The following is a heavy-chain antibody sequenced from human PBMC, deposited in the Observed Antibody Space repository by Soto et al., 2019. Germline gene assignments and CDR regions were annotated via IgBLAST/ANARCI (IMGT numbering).Heavy chain of an antibody. CDR1: GYTFTSYA. D-gene: IGHD6-13*01. J-gene: IGHJ4*02. Sequence: ASVKVSCKASGYTFTSYAMHWVRQAPGQRLEWMGWINAGNGNTKYSQKFQGRVTITRDTSASTAHMELSRLRSDDTAVYYCARDAIAAAGTLAAYYFDYWGQGTLVTVSS. CDR3: ARDAIAAAGTLAAYYFDY. V-gene: IGHV1-3*01. CDR2: INAGNGNT.